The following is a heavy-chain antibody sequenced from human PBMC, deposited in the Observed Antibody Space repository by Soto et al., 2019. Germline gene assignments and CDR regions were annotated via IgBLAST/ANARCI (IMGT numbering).Heavy chain of an antibody. J-gene: IGHJ3*02. V-gene: IGHV4-30-4*01. CDR3: ARGIVVVPAAIRRGAFDI. D-gene: IGHD2-2*02. CDR1: GGSISSGDYY. Sequence: SETLSLTCTVSGGSISSGDYYWSWIRQPPGKGLEWIGYIYYSGSTYYNPSLKSRVTISVDTSKNQFSLKLSSVTAADTAVYYCARGIVVVPAAIRRGAFDIWGQGTMVTVSS. CDR2: IYYSGST.